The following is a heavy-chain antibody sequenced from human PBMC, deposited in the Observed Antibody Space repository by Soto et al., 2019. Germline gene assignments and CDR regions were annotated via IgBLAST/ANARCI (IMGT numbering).Heavy chain of an antibody. D-gene: IGHD2-15*01. CDR1: GFTFTRYS. Sequence: GGSLRLSCAASGFTFTRYSMNWVRQAPGKGLEWVSSISSTTHYIYYADSMRGRFTISRDNAKNAVYLEMNSLRAEDTAVYFCARDCSGGSCYPGMDVWGQGTTVTVSS. CDR3: ARDCSGGSCYPGMDV. V-gene: IGHV3-21*06. CDR2: ISSTTHYI. J-gene: IGHJ6*02.